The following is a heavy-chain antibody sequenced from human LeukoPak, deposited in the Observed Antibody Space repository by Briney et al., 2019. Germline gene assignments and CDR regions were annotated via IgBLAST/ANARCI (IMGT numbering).Heavy chain of an antibody. V-gene: IGHV3-74*01. CDR1: GFTFSRYW. J-gene: IGHJ1*01. CDR2: INGDGSTT. D-gene: IGHD3-22*01. CDR3: ATGNYYDSRGYYTFGH. Sequence: GGSLGLSCAASGFTFSRYWMHWVRQAPGKGLVWVSRINGDGSTTSYADSVKGGFTISRDNAKNTLYLQMNSLRAEDTAVYYCATGNYYDSRGYYTFGHWGQGTLVTVSS.